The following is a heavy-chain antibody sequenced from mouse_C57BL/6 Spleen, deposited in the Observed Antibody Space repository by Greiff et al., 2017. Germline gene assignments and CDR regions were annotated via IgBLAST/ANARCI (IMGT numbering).Heavy chain of an antibody. V-gene: IGHV5-9-1*02. Sequence: EVKLVESGEGLVKPGGSLKLSCAASGFTFSSYAMSWVRQTPEKRLEWVAYISSGGDYIYYADTVKGRFTISRDNARNTLYLQMSSLKSEDTAMYYCTREDYGSSSFDYWGQGTTLTVSS. D-gene: IGHD1-1*01. J-gene: IGHJ2*01. CDR1: GFTFSSYA. CDR3: TREDYGSSSFDY. CDR2: ISSGGDYI.